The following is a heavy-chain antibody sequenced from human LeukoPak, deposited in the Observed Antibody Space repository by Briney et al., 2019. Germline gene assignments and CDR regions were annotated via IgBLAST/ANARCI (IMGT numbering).Heavy chain of an antibody. CDR2: IKQDGSEK. V-gene: IGHV3-7*01. J-gene: IGHJ4*02. CDR1: VFTFSSYC. D-gene: IGHD1-26*01. Sequence: GGSLSLSCAASVFTFSSYCMSWVRQATGKGLEWVANIKQDGSEKYYVDSVKGRFTISRDNAKNSLYLQMNSLRAEDTAVYYCARDLFGSRYSFDYWGQGTLVTVSS. CDR3: ARDLFGSRYSFDY.